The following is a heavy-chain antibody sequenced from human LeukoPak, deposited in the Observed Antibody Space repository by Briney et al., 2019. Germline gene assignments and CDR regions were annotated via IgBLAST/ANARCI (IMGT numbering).Heavy chain of an antibody. J-gene: IGHJ5*02. Sequence: SETLSLTCTVSGYSIRNGYNWGWIRLSPGKGLEWLGSIYQSGSTYDNPSLKSRVTISVDTSKNQFSLKLSSVTAADTAVYYCARGHRFNWFDPWGQGTLVTVSS. CDR2: IYQSGST. CDR3: ARGHRFNWFDP. D-gene: IGHD3-16*02. CDR1: GYSIRNGYN. V-gene: IGHV4-38-2*02.